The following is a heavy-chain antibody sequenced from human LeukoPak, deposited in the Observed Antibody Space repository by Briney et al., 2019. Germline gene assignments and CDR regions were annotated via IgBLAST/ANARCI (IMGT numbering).Heavy chain of an antibody. CDR1: GFTFSSYA. D-gene: IGHD3-3*01. V-gene: IGHV3-30*04. CDR2: ISYDGSNK. CDR3: ASPGNYDFWSGYYLPH. J-gene: IGHJ1*01. Sequence: PGRSLRLSCAASGFTFSSYARHWVRQAPGKGLEWVAVISYDGSNKYYADSVKGRFTISRDNSKNTLYLQMNSLRAEDTAVYYCASPGNYDFWSGYYLPHWGQGTLVTVSS.